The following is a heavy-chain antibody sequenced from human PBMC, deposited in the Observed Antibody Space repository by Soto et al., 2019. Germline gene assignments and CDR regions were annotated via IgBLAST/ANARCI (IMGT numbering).Heavy chain of an antibody. CDR2: ITWNSGRF. Sequence: EVQLIESGGGRVQPGKSLRLSCSVAGFTCDDYAMHWVRQVPGSGLEWVSGITWNSGRFAYAHSVEGRFLIARDTAKNSPYLQMIDLRPADTALYYSVKVRGQSAVLRAYDFWGSGTRVTFS. J-gene: IGHJ4*02. CDR1: GFTCDDYA. CDR3: VKVRGQSAVLRAYDF. D-gene: IGHD3-3*01. V-gene: IGHV3-9*01.